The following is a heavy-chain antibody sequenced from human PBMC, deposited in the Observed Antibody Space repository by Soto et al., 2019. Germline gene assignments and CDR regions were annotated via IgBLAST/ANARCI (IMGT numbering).Heavy chain of an antibody. CDR2: ISSSSYI. CDR3: ARERGCSSTSCYFSYGIDV. J-gene: IGHJ6*01. CDR1: GFTFSSYS. D-gene: IGHD2-2*01. Sequence: GGSLRLSCAASGFTFSSYSMNWVRQAPGKGLEWVSSISSSSYIYYADSVKGRFTISRDNAKNSLYLQMNSLRAEDTAVYYCARERGCSSTSCYFSYGIDVRGQGTTVTVSS. V-gene: IGHV3-21*01.